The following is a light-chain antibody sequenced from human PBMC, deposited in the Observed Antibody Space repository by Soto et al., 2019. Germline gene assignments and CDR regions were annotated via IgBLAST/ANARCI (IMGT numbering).Light chain of an antibody. CDR3: QQRTNWPLT. V-gene: IGKV3-11*01. J-gene: IGKJ4*01. CDR1: QRCNNF. Sequence: EIVLTQSPVTLALSPRERANLPRRAKQRCNNFFAWYQQKPGQAPRLLIYDASKRATCIPARFSGSGSGTDFTLTISSLEPEDFAVYYCQQRTNWPLTFGGGTKVEIK. CDR2: DAS.